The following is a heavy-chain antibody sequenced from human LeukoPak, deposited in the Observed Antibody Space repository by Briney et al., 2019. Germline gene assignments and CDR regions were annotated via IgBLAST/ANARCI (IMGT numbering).Heavy chain of an antibody. V-gene: IGHV4-34*01. D-gene: IGHD3-10*01. CDR2: INHSGST. J-gene: IGHJ5*02. CDR3: ARVRGDYYGSGIGNWFDP. Sequence: SETLSLTCAVYGGSFSGYYWSWIRQPPGKELEWIGEINHSGSTNYNPSLKSRVTISVDTSKNQFSLKLSSVTAADTAVYYCARVRGDYYGSGIGNWFDPWGQGTLVTVSS. CDR1: GGSFSGYY.